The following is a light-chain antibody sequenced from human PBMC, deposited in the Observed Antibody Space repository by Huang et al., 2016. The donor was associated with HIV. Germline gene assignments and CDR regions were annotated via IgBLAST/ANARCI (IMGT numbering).Light chain of an antibody. CDR1: QSVSSN. CDR2: GAA. Sequence: EIVMTQSPATRSVSPGERATRSCRASQSVSSNLAWYQQKPGQAPRLLSYGAATRATGIPARFSGSGSGKEFTLTISSLQSEDFAVYYCQQYNNWPGTFGPGTKVDIK. J-gene: IGKJ3*01. CDR3: QQYNNWPGT. V-gene: IGKV3-15*01.